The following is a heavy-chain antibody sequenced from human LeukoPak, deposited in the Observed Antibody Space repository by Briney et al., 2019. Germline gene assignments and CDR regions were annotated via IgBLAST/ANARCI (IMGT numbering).Heavy chain of an antibody. V-gene: IGHV3-23*01. Sequence: GGSLRLSCSASGFTFSSYAMSWVRQAPGKGLEWVSAISGSGGSTYYADSVKGRFTSSRDNSKNTPYLQMNSLRAEDTAVYYCAKGAFLAAHPGGGYWGQGTLVTVSS. J-gene: IGHJ4*02. CDR1: GFTFSSYA. D-gene: IGHD6-6*01. CDR3: AKGAFLAAHPGGGY. CDR2: ISGSGGST.